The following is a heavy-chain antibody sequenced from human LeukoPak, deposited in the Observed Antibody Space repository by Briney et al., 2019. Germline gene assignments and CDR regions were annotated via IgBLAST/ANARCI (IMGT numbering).Heavy chain of an antibody. CDR3: ARLPVPYYYDSSGYPPRSS. V-gene: IGHV3-21*01. Sequence: GGSLRLSCAASGFAFSTYAMSWVRQAPGKGLEWVSSISSSSSYIYYADSVKGRFTISRDNAKNSLYLQMNSLRAEDTAVYYCARLPVPYYYDSSGYPPRSSRGQGTLVTVSS. J-gene: IGHJ4*02. CDR2: ISSSSSYI. CDR1: GFAFSTYA. D-gene: IGHD3-22*01.